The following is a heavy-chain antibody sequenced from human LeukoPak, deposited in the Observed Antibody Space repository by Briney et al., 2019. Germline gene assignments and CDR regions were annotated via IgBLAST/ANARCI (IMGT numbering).Heavy chain of an antibody. CDR2: ISGSGGST. D-gene: IGHD3-10*02. V-gene: IGHV3-23*01. Sequence: PGGSLRLSCAASGFTFSSYAMSWVRQAPGKGLEWVSAISGSGGSTYYADTVKGRFTISRDNSKNTLYLQMNSLRAEDTAVYYCAKDSRMLGNYFDYWGQGTLVTVSS. CDR1: GFTFSSYA. CDR3: AKDSRMLGNYFDY. J-gene: IGHJ4*02.